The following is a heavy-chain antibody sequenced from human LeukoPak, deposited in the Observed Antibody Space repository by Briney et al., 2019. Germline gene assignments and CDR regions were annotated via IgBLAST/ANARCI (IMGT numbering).Heavy chain of an antibody. CDR1: GYTFTGYY. D-gene: IGHD3-22*01. CDR2: INPNSGGT. V-gene: IGHV1-2*02. J-gene: IGHJ4*02. CDR3: ARVSVRYDSSGYLGY. Sequence: ASVKVSCKASGYTFTGYYMHWVRQAPGQGLEWMGWINPNSGGTNYAQKFQGRVTMTRDTSISTAYMELSRLRSDDTAVYYCARVSVRYDSSGYLGYWGQGTLVTVSS.